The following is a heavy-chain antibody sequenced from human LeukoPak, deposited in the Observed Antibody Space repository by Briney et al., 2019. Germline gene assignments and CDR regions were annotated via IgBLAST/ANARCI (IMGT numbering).Heavy chain of an antibody. CDR3: TRGGYYGSGSYYNLGAHYY. D-gene: IGHD3-10*01. V-gene: IGHV3-49*04. Sequence: GGSLRLSCTASGFTFGDYAMSWVRQAPGKGLEWVGFIRSKAYGGTTEYAASVKGRFTISRDDSKSIAYLQMNSLKTEDTAVYYCTRGGYYGSGSYYNLGAHYYWGQGTLVTVSS. CDR1: GFTFGDYA. J-gene: IGHJ4*02. CDR2: IRSKAYGGTT.